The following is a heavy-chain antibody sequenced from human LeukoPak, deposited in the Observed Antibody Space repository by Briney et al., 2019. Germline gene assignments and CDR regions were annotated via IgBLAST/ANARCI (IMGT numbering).Heavy chain of an antibody. D-gene: IGHD6-13*01. CDR3: ARGGIAGDN. CDR1: GYTFTSYD. Sequence: GASVKVSCKASGYTFTSYDINWVRQATGQGLEWMGWMNINDGNTGYAQKFQGRVTMTRNTSMRTAFMELSSLTSEDTAVYYCARGGIAGDNWGQGTLVTVSS. J-gene: IGHJ4*02. V-gene: IGHV1-8*01. CDR2: MNINDGNT.